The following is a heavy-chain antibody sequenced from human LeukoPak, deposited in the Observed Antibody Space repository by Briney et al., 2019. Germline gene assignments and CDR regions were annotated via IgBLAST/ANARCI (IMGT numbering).Heavy chain of an antibody. J-gene: IGHJ3*02. CDR3: ARWDIEDAFDI. D-gene: IGHD1-26*01. V-gene: IGHV4-59*01. Sequence: SETLSLTCSVSGDSMNNYYWSWIRQPPGKGLEWIGYIYYTGNTNYNPSLKSRATMAVDTSKNQFSLKVRSGTAADTAVYYCARWDIEDAFDIWGEGTMVTVSS. CDR2: IYYTGNT. CDR1: GDSMNNYY.